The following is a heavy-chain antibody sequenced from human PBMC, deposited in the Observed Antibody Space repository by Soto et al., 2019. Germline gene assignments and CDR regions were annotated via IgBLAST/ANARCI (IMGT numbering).Heavy chain of an antibody. J-gene: IGHJ4*02. D-gene: IGHD4-17*01. CDR1: GGSISSGDYY. CDR2: IYYSGST. CDR3: ARQDRLRRGLFY. Sequence: SETLSLTCTVSGGSISSGDYYWSWIRQPPGKGLEWIGYIYYSGSTYYNPSLKSRVTISVDTSKNQFSLKLSSVTAADTAVYSCARQDRLRRGLFYWGQGTLVTVSS. V-gene: IGHV4-30-4*01.